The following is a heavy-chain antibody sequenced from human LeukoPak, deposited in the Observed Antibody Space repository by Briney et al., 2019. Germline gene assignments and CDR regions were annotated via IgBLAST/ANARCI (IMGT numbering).Heavy chain of an antibody. D-gene: IGHD2-15*01. CDR1: GRSISRYY. J-gene: IGHJ4*02. Sequence: AAGTLSLTCAASGRSISRYYWSWIRQPAGKGLEWVGRIYTNGSTHYNPYLKIRVTMPVDTSNNQFSLKLSSVTAADTAVYYCARAYCSGGSCYSGFDYWGRGTLVTVSS. CDR3: ARAYCSGGSCYSGFDY. V-gene: IGHV4-4*07. CDR2: IYTNGST.